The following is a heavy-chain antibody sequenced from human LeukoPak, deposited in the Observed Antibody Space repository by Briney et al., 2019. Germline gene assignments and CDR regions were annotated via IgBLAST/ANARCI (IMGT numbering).Heavy chain of an antibody. Sequence: SETLSLTCTVSGGSISSSSYYWGWIRQPPGKGLEWIGSIYYSGSTYYNPSLKSRVTISVDTSKNQFSLKLSSVTAADTAVYYCARSNKVGVTQVFEYFQHWGQGTLVTVSS. CDR2: IYYSGST. V-gene: IGHV4-39*01. CDR3: ARSNKVGVTQVFEYFQH. J-gene: IGHJ1*01. D-gene: IGHD1-26*01. CDR1: GGSISSSSYY.